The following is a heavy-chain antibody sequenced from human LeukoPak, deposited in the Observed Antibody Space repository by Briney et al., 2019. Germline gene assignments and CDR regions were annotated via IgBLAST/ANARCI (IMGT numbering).Heavy chain of an antibody. D-gene: IGHD3-22*01. CDR3: ARGYYYDSSGCYYVDSRALVY. Sequence: PSETLSLTCAIYGGSFSGYYWSWIRQPPGKGLEWIGEINHSGSTNYNPSLKSRVTISVDTSKNQFSLKLSSVTAADTAVYYCARGYYYDSSGCYYVDSRALVYWGQGTLVTVSS. CDR2: INHSGST. J-gene: IGHJ4*02. CDR1: GGSFSGYY. V-gene: IGHV4-34*01.